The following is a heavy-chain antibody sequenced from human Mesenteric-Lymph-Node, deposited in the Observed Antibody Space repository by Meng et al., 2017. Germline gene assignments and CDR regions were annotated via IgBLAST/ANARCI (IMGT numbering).Heavy chain of an antibody. V-gene: IGHV4-34*01. CDR1: GGSFSGYY. CDR2: IYRSGST. D-gene: IGHD6-13*01. Sequence: GSLRLSCAVYGGSFSGYYSTWIRQLPGKGLEWIGEIYRSGSTNYNPSLKSRVTISVDKSKNQFSLKLSSVNAADTAVYYRARGKIAAAGNPCFDYWGQGTLVTVSS. CDR3: ARGKIAAAGNPCFDY. J-gene: IGHJ4*02.